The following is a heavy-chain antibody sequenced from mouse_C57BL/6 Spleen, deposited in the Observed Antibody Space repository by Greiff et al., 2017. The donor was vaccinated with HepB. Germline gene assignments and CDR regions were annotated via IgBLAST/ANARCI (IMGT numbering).Heavy chain of an antibody. J-gene: IGHJ4*01. D-gene: IGHD2-5*01. V-gene: IGHV5-17*01. CDR1: GFTFSDYG. Sequence: DVKLVESGGGLVKPGGSLKLSCAASGFTFSDYGMHWVRQAPEKGLEWVAYISSGSSTIYYADTVKGRFTISRDNAKNTLFLQMTSLRSEDTAMYYCARGSYYSNPYYAMDYWGQGTSVTVSS. CDR3: ARGSYYSNPYYAMDY. CDR2: ISSGSSTI.